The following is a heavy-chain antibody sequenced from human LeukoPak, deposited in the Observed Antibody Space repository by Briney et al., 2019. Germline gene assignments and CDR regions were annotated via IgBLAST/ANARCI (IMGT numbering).Heavy chain of an antibody. CDR1: VYTFTVYY. D-gene: IGHD3-10*01. CDR2: INPNSGGT. V-gene: IGHV1-2*02. CDR3: ARDRPLDADDYYGFYYFDY. J-gene: IGHJ4*02. Sequence: ASVTVSFKASVYTFTVYYMHWVRQAPGQGLEWMGWINPNSGGTNHAQTFQGRVTMTRDTSISTAYMELSRLRSDDTAVYYCARDRPLDADDYYGFYYFDYWGQGTLVTVSS.